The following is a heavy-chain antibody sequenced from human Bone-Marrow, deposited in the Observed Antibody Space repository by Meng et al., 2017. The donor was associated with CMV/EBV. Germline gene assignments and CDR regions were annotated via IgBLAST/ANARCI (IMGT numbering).Heavy chain of an antibody. J-gene: IGHJ6*02. V-gene: IGHV3-21*01. Sequence: GGSLRLSCAASGFTVSSNYMSWVRQAPGKGLEWVSSISSSSSYIYYADSVKGRFTISRDNAKNSVYLQMNSLRAEDTAVYYCYRRGWGQDYYGSGGYYERSAMDVWGPGTTVTVSS. CDR3: YRRGWGQDYYGSGGYYERSAMDV. CDR1: GFTVSSNY. CDR2: ISSSSSYI. D-gene: IGHD3-22*01.